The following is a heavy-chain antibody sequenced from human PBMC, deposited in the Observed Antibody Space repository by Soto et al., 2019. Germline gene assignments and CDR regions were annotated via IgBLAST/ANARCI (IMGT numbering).Heavy chain of an antibody. Sequence: GGSLRLSCAASGFTLSDHYMTWVRQVPGKGLEWVSYVSASSTTIYYADSVKGRFTISRDNAKNSLFLQMNSLRAEDTAVYYCARDIRGANWGQGTLVTVSS. V-gene: IGHV3-11*01. J-gene: IGHJ4*02. CDR2: VSASSTTI. CDR3: ARDIRGAN. CDR1: GFTLSDHY.